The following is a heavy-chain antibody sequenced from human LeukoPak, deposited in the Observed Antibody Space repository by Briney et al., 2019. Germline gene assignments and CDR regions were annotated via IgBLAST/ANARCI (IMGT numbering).Heavy chain of an antibody. CDR3: ARGSIKVGGYFDY. CDR1: GFTFSSYE. CDR2: ISSSGSTI. V-gene: IGHV3-48*03. Sequence: GGSLRLSCAASGFTFSSYEMNWVRQAPGKGLEWVSYISSSGSTIYYADSVKGRFTISRDNAKNSLYLQMNSLRAEDTAVYYCARGSIKVGGYFDYWGQGTLVTVSS. D-gene: IGHD3-22*01. J-gene: IGHJ4*02.